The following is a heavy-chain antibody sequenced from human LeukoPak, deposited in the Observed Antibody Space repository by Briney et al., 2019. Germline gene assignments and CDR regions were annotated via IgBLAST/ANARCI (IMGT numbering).Heavy chain of an antibody. CDR2: TYYRSKSYN. J-gene: IGHJ4*02. D-gene: IGHD6-13*01. CDR1: GDSVSSNSAA. Sequence: SQTLSLTCAISGDSVSSNSAAWNWISQSPSRGLQWLGRTYYRSKSYNDYAVSVKSRLTINPDTSKYQFSLQLNSVTPEDTAVYYCAREGWAAAGIFDYWGQGTLVTVSS. CDR3: AREGWAAAGIFDY. V-gene: IGHV6-1*01.